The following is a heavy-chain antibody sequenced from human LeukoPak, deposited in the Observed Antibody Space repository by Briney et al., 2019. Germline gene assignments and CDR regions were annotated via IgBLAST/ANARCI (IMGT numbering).Heavy chain of an antibody. Sequence: GGSLRLSCAASGFTFSSYSMKWVRQAPGKGLEWVSSISSSSYIYYADSVKGRFTISRDNAKNSLYLQMNSLRAEDTAVYYCARVPDDYDYGDRTQGMDVWGQETTVTVSS. D-gene: IGHD4-17*01. CDR2: ISSSSYI. CDR3: ARVPDDYDYGDRTQGMDV. CDR1: GFTFSSYS. V-gene: IGHV3-21*01. J-gene: IGHJ6*02.